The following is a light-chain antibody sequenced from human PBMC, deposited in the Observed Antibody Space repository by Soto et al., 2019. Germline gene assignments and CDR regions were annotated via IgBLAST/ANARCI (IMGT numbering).Light chain of an antibody. V-gene: IGLV4-69*01. CDR1: SGHSTYA. CDR3: QTWGTGDWV. Sequence: QSVLTQSPSASAYLGASVKLTCTLSSGHSTYAIAWHQQQPEKGPRYLMKVNSDGSHTKGDGIPDRFSGSSSGAERYLTISSLQSEDEADYYCQTWGTGDWVFGGGTKVTVL. J-gene: IGLJ3*02. CDR2: VNSDGSH.